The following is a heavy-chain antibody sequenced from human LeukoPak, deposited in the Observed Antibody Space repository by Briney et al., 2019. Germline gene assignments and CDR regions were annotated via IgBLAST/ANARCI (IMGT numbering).Heavy chain of an antibody. V-gene: IGHV4-30-4*01. CDR3: ARAIQRGDFPNDAFDI. CDR1: GGSISSGGYY. Sequence: PSETLSLTCTVSGGSISSGGYYWSWIRQPPGTGLEWIGYIYYSGSTYYNPSHKSRVTISVDTSKNQFSLKLSSVTAADTAVYYCARAIQRGDFPNDAFDIWGQGTMVTVSS. D-gene: IGHD2-21*02. J-gene: IGHJ3*02. CDR2: IYYSGST.